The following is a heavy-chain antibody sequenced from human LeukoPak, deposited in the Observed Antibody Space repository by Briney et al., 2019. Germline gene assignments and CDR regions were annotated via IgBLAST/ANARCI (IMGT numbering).Heavy chain of an antibody. J-gene: IGHJ4*02. D-gene: IGHD3-22*01. Sequence: GGFLRLSCAASGFNFDDYGMTWVRQAPGRGLEWVSGVNWSGSSTNYADSVKGRFTISRDSATNSLYLQMNSLRAEDTALYYCARAHNYDGRDYYYAFSDYWGQGTLVTVSS. CDR1: GFNFDDYG. CDR3: ARAHNYDGRDYYYAFSDY. V-gene: IGHV3-20*04. CDR2: VNWSGSST.